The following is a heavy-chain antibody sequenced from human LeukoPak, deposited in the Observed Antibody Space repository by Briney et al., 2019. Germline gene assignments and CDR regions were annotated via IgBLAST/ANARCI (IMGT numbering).Heavy chain of an antibody. D-gene: IGHD1-7*01. Sequence: PSETLSLTCTVSGGSISSSSYYWAWIRQPPGKGLEWIGSIYYSGSTYYNPSLKSRVTMSVDTSKNQFSLKLSSVTAADTAVYFCARRGTGTTPYFDYWGQGTLVTVSS. J-gene: IGHJ4*02. CDR1: GGSISSSSYY. CDR2: IYYSGST. CDR3: ARRGTGTTPYFDY. V-gene: IGHV4-39*01.